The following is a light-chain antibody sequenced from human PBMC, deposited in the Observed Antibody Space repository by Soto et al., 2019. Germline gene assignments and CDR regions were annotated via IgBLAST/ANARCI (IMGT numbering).Light chain of an antibody. Sequence: EIVMTQSPATLSVSPGERATLSCRASQSISSNFLAWYQQIPGQAPRLLIYDVSTRATGIPARFSGSGSGTEFTLTISSLQSEDFAVYYCQQYSDWPLTFGGGTKVEIK. J-gene: IGKJ4*01. CDR3: QQYSDWPLT. CDR1: QSISSN. CDR2: DVS. V-gene: IGKV3-15*01.